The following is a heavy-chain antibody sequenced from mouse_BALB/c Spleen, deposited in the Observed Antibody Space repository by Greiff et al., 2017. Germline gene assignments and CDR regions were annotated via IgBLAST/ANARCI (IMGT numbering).Heavy chain of an antibody. Sequence: EVMLVESGGGLVKPGGSLKLSCAASGFTFSDYYMYWVRQTPEKRLEWVATISDGGSYTYYPDSVKGRFTISRDNAKNNLYLQMSSLKSEDTAMYYCASHYYENAMDYWGQGTSVTVSS. CDR2: ISDGGSYT. J-gene: IGHJ4*01. CDR1: GFTFSDYY. V-gene: IGHV5-4*02. CDR3: ASHYYENAMDY. D-gene: IGHD1-2*01.